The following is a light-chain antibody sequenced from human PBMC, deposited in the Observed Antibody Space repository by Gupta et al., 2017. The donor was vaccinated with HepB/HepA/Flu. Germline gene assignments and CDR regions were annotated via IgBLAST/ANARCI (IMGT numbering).Light chain of an antibody. CDR1: QSVSSW. J-gene: IGKJ1*01. Sequence: IQMTQSPSTLSASVGDRVTITCRASQSVSSWLAWYQQKPGKAPKLLIYKASSLESGVPSRFSGSGSGTEFTLTISSLQPDDFAIYYCQQDNNSSGTFGQGTKVEIK. V-gene: IGKV1-5*03. CDR3: QQDNNSSGT. CDR2: KAS.